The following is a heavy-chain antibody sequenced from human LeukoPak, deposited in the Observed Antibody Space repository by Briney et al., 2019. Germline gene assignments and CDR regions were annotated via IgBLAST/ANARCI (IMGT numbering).Heavy chain of an antibody. CDR2: ISSSSSYT. CDR1: GFTFSDYY. CDR3: ARDSSPGYYDYVWGTYPRY. J-gene: IGHJ4*02. Sequence: PGGSLRLSCAASGFTFSDYYMSWIRQAPGKGLEWVSYISSSSSYTNYADSVKGRFTISRDNAKNSLHLQMNSLRAEDTAVYYCARDSSPGYYDYVWGTYPRYWGPGTLVTVSS. V-gene: IGHV3-11*05. D-gene: IGHD3-16*02.